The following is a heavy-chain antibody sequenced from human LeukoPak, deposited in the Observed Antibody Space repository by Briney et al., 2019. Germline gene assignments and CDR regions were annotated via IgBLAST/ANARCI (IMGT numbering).Heavy chain of an antibody. CDR1: GGSISSYY. CDR2: IYYSGST. J-gene: IGHJ4*02. D-gene: IGHD3-16*01. CDR3: ARDRWGSLSFFDY. Sequence: SETLSLTCTVSGGSISSYYWSWIRQPPGKGLEWIGYIYYSGSTNYNPPLKSRVTISVDTSKNQFSLKLSSVTAADTAVYYCARDRWGSLSFFDYWGQGTLVTVSS. V-gene: IGHV4-59*01.